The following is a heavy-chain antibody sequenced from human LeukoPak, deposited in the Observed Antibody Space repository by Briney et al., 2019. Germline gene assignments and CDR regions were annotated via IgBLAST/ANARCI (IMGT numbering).Heavy chain of an antibody. CDR3: ARDRFFGLGRITAIDY. CDR2: ISDSGDFT. CDR1: GFTFSSNA. Sequence: PGGSLRLSCAGSGFTFSSNAMSWVRQAPGKGLEWVSSISDSGDFTYYADSVKGRFTISRDNSKNTLYLQMNSLRAEDTAVYYCARDRFFGLGRITAIDYWGQGTLVTVSS. D-gene: IGHD3-3*01. V-gene: IGHV3-23*01. J-gene: IGHJ4*02.